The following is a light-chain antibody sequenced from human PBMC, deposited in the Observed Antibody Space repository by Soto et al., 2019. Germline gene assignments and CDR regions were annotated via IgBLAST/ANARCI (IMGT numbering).Light chain of an antibody. CDR3: QQYDGYSPQT. V-gene: IGKV1-5*01. CDR1: QRVRNW. J-gene: IGKJ1*01. Sequence: DIQMTQSPSTLFASVGDRVTITCRASQRVRNWLAWYQQKPGRAPQLLIYDSSTLEPGVPSRFRGSGSGTEFTLTINGLQPDDFATYYCQQYDGYSPQTFGQGTKVDIK. CDR2: DSS.